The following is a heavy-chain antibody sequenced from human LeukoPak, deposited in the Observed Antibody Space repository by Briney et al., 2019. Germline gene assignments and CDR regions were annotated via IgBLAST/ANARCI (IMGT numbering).Heavy chain of an antibody. Sequence: ASVKVSCKASGYIFTAYYMHWVRQAPGQGLEWMGWINPNSGDTNYAQKFQGRVTMTRDTSISTAYMELSRLRSDDTALYYCARQLWGFYFDYWGQGTLITVSS. D-gene: IGHD7-27*01. CDR2: INPNSGDT. CDR1: GYIFTAYY. CDR3: ARQLWGFYFDY. V-gene: IGHV1-2*02. J-gene: IGHJ4*02.